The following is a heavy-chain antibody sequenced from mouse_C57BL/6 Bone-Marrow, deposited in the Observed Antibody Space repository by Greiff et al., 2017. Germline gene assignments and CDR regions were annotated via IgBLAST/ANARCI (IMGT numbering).Heavy chain of an antibody. CDR2: IRNKANGYTT. J-gene: IGHJ3*01. V-gene: IGHV7-3*01. CDR1: GFTFTDYY. D-gene: IGHD5-5*01. Sequence: EVKLMESGGGLVQPGGSLSLSCAASGFTFTDYYMSWVRQPPGKALEWVGFIRNKANGYTTEYSASVKGRFTISRDNSQSILYLQMNALRAEDSATYYCASNYLFAYWGQGTLVTVSA. CDR3: ASNYLFAY.